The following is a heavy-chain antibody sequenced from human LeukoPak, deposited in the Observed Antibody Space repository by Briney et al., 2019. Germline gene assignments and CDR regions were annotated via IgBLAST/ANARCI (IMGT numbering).Heavy chain of an antibody. Sequence: GGSLRLSCAPSSVTFSSYAMHWVRQAPGKGLQWVAVISYDGSQKYYADSVKGRFTISRDNSKNTLYLQMNSLRAEDTAVYYCASLLIPDSDYWGQGTLVTASS. CDR2: ISYDGSQK. V-gene: IGHV3-30-3*01. D-gene: IGHD3-22*01. CDR1: SVTFSSYA. J-gene: IGHJ4*02. CDR3: ASLLIPDSDY.